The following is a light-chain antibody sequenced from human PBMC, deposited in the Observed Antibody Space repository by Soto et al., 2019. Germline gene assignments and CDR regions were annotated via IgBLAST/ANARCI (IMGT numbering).Light chain of an antibody. Sequence: VLTQSPATLSLSPGDSATLSCRDSQSVSSYLAWYQQKPCQAPRLIIYDAYNRATGIPARFSGSGSGTDFTLTISSLEPEDFAVYYCQQRSNWPPITFGQGTRLEIK. J-gene: IGKJ5*01. V-gene: IGKV3-11*01. CDR3: QQRSNWPPIT. CDR2: DAY. CDR1: QSVSSY.